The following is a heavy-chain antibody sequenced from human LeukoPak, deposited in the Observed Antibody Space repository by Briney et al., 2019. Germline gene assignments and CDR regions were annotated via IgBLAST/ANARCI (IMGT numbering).Heavy chain of an antibody. CDR1: GYTFTGYY. Sequence: ASVKVSCKASGYTFTGYYMHWVRQAPGQGLEWMGWINPNSGGTNYAQKFQGRVTMTRDTSISTAYMELSRLRSDDTAVYYCARRATGGTGFDYWGQGTLVTVSS. CDR2: INPNSGGT. D-gene: IGHD1-26*01. CDR3: ARRATGGTGFDY. V-gene: IGHV1-2*02. J-gene: IGHJ4*02.